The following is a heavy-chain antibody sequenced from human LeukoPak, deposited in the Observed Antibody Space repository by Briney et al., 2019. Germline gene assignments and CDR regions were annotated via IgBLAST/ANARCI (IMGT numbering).Heavy chain of an antibody. CDR1: GFTFSSYW. CDR2: INQGGSEK. Sequence: PGGSLRLSGAASGFTFSSYWMSWVRQAPEKGLEWVANINQGGSEKYYVDSVRGRFTISRDNAKNSLYLQMNSLRADDTAVYYCARDVTALDSWGQGTLVTVSS. D-gene: IGHD2-2*01. V-gene: IGHV3-7*01. J-gene: IGHJ4*02. CDR3: ARDVTALDS.